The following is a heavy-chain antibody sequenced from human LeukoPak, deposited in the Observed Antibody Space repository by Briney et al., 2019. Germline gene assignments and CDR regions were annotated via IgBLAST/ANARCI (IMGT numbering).Heavy chain of an antibody. D-gene: IGHD2-2*01. CDR3: ARLTRVVPSTLYYFDY. V-gene: IGHV1-8*01. Sequence: ASVKVSCKASGYTFTSYDINWVRQATGQGLEWMGWMNPNSGNTGCAQKFQGRVTMTRNTSISTAYMELSSLRSEDTAMYYCARLTRVVPSTLYYFDYWGQGTLVTFSS. J-gene: IGHJ4*02. CDR2: MNPNSGNT. CDR1: GYTFTSYD.